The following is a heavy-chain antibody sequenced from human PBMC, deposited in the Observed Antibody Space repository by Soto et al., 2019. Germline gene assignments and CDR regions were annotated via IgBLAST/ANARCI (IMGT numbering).Heavy chain of an antibody. CDR2: LYYSGST. J-gene: IGHJ5*02. CDR1: GGSIISSNYY. CDR3: ARDPCSGGSCYSLYWFDP. D-gene: IGHD2-15*01. Sequence: PSETLSLTCTVSGGSIISSNYYWGWIRQPPGKGLEWIGSLYYSGSTYYNPSLKSRVTTSVDTSKNQFSLKLSSVTAADTAVYYCARDPCSGGSCYSLYWFDPWGQGTLVTVSS. V-gene: IGHV4-39*02.